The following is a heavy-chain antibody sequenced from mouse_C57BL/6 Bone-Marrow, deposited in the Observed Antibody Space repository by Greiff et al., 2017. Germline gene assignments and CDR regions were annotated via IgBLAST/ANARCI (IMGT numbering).Heavy chain of an antibody. V-gene: IGHV5-2*01. CDR2: INSDGGST. CDR3: ARISYYGSSPLAMDY. J-gene: IGHJ4*01. D-gene: IGHD1-1*01. Sequence: EVQRVESGGGLVQPGESLQLSCESNEYEFPSHDMSWVRKTPEKRLELVAAINSDGGSTYYPDPMERRFIISRDNTKKTLYLQITILRSEDTAMYYCARISYYGSSPLAMDYWGQGTSVTVSS. CDR1: EYEFPSHD.